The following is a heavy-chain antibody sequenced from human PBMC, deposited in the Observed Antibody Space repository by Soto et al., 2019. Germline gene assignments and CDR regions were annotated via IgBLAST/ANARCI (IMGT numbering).Heavy chain of an antibody. CDR1: GGSFSGYY. D-gene: IGHD3-3*01. Sequence: SETLSLTCAVYGGSFSGYYWSWIRQPPGKGLEWIGEINHSGSTNYNPSLKSRVTISVDTSKNQFSLKLSSVTAADTAVYYCARVKIFGVVTTGMDVWGQGTTVTVSS. CDR2: INHSGST. J-gene: IGHJ6*02. V-gene: IGHV4-34*01. CDR3: ARVKIFGVVTTGMDV.